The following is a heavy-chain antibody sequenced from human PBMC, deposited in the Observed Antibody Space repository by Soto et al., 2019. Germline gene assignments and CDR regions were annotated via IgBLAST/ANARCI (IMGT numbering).Heavy chain of an antibody. CDR1: GGSISSGGYY. J-gene: IGHJ3*02. CDR2: IYYSGST. D-gene: IGHD3-3*01. V-gene: IGHV4-31*03. CDR3: AGDVHLGDYAFDS. Sequence: SETLSLTCTVSGGSISSGGYYWSWIRQHPGKGLEWIGYIYYSGSTYYNPSLKSRVTISVDTSKNQFSLKLSSVTAADTAVYYCAGDVHLGDYAFDSWGQGTMVTVSS.